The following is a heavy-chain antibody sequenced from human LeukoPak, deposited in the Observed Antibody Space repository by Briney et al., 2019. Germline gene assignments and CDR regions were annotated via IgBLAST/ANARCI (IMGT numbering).Heavy chain of an antibody. J-gene: IGHJ6*02. V-gene: IGHV3-7*01. Sequence: PGGSLRLSCAASGLTFSSYWMSWVRQVPGKGLEWVANIKQDGSEKYYVDSVKGRFTISRDNAKNSLYLQMNSLRAEDTAVYYCARDGWGYCSSTSCYMDYGMDVWGQGTTVTVSS. CDR2: IKQDGSEK. D-gene: IGHD2-2*02. CDR3: ARDGWGYCSSTSCYMDYGMDV. CDR1: GLTFSSYW.